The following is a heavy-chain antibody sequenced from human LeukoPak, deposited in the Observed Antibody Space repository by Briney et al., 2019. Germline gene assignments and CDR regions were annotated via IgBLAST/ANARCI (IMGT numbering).Heavy chain of an antibody. V-gene: IGHV3-9*01. J-gene: IGHJ4*02. Sequence: GGSLRLSCAASGFTFDDYAMHWVRQAPGKGLEGVSGISWNSGSIGYADSVKGRFTISRDNAKNSLYLQMNSLRAEDTALYYCAKDTGLRLGELSQFDYWGQGTLVTVSS. D-gene: IGHD3-16*02. CDR1: GFTFDDYA. CDR3: AKDTGLRLGELSQFDY. CDR2: ISWNSGSI.